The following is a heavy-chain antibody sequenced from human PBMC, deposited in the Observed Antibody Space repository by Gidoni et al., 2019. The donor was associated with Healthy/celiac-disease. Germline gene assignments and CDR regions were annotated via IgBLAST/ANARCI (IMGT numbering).Heavy chain of an antibody. J-gene: IGHJ6*02. CDR3: AREGYSSGGDYYYGMDV. Sequence: QVQLVESGGGVVQPGRSLRLSCAASGFTFSSYGMHWVRQAPGKGLEWVAVIWYDGSNKYYADSVKGRFTISRDNSKNTLYLQMNSLRAEDTAVYYCAREGYSSGGDYYYGMDVWGQGTTVTVSS. CDR1: GFTFSSYG. CDR2: IWYDGSNK. D-gene: IGHD6-19*01. V-gene: IGHV3-33*01.